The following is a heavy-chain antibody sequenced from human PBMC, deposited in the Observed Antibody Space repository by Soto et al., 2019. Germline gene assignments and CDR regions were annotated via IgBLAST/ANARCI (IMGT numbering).Heavy chain of an antibody. CDR3: ARDSDGYNYHYGMDV. D-gene: IGHD5-12*01. CDR1: GGSVNSGGYY. CDR2: VYYSGNT. J-gene: IGHJ6*02. Sequence: PSETLSLTCTVSGGSVNSGGYYWTWIRQHPGKGLEWIGYVYYSGNTYYNPSLKSRVTISVDTSKNQFSLKLNSVTAADTAVYYCARDSDGYNYHYGMDVWGQGTKVTVSS. V-gene: IGHV4-31*03.